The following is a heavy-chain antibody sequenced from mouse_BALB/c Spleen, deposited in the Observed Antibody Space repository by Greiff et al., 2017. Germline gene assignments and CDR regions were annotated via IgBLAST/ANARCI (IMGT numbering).Heavy chain of an antibody. CDR2: INPYNDGT. D-gene: IGHD1-1*01. V-gene: IGHV1-14*01. J-gene: IGHJ1*01. Sequence: EVQLQQSGPELVKPGASVKMSCTASGYTFTSYVMHWVQQTPGQGLEWIGYINPYNDGTKYNEKFKGKVTMTSAKSSSTAYMELSRLTSEDSAVYYCARDCYGSSYRVWYFDVWGAGTTVTVSS. CDR3: ARDCYGSSYRVWYFDV. CDR1: GYTFTSYV.